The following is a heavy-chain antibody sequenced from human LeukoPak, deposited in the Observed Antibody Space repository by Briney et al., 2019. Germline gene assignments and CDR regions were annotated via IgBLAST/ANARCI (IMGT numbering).Heavy chain of an antibody. V-gene: IGHV3-74*01. J-gene: IGHJ5*02. CDR2: INNDGSST. CDR3: ARDCSSTSCYRSGLDP. D-gene: IGHD2-2*01. Sequence: GGSLRLSCAASGFTFSSYWMHWVRQAPGKGLVWVSRINNDGSSTNYADSVKGRFTISRDNAKNTLYLQMNSLRAEDTAVYCCARDCSSTSCYRSGLDPWGQGTLVTVSS. CDR1: GFTFSSYW.